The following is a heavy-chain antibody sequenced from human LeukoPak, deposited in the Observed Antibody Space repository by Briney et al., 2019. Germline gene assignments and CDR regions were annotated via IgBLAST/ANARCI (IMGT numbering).Heavy chain of an antibody. J-gene: IGHJ4*02. V-gene: IGHV3-48*01. CDR3: AKDTAMSDDSSGYYPYYFDY. CDR2: ISVSGRTI. Sequence: PGGSLRLSCAASGFNFRTYSMNWARQAPGKGLEWVAYISVSGRTISYADSVKGRFTISRDNAKNSLYLQINSLRAEDTAVYYCAKDTAMSDDSSGYYPYYFDYWGQGTLVTVSS. CDR1: GFNFRTYS. D-gene: IGHD3-22*01.